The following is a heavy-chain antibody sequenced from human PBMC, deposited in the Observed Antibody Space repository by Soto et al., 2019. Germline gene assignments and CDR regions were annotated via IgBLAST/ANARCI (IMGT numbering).Heavy chain of an antibody. J-gene: IGHJ6*02. CDR1: GGSFSGYY. CDR3: ARALYYDFWSGYYRGGDYYYYYGMDV. D-gene: IGHD3-3*01. Sequence: PSETLSLTCAVYGGSFSGYYWSWIRQPPGKGLEWIGEINHSGSTNYNPSLKSRVTISVDTSKNQFSLKLSSVTAADTAVYYCARALYYDFWSGYYRGGDYYYYYGMDVWGQGTTVTVS. CDR2: INHSGST. V-gene: IGHV4-34*01.